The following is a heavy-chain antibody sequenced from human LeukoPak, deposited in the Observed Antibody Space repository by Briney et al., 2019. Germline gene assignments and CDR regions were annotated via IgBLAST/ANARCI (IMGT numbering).Heavy chain of an antibody. V-gene: IGHV3-64*01. CDR1: GFTFSDYA. D-gene: IGHD3-10*01. CDR3: ARYGSGSYYHY. Sequence: GGSLRLSCAASGFTFSDYAMHWVRQAPGKGLEYVSAISTDGGGTYYVNSVKGRFTISRDNSKNTLYLQMGSLRAEDMAVYYCARYGSGSYYHYWGQGALVTVSS. CDR2: ISTDGGGT. J-gene: IGHJ4*02.